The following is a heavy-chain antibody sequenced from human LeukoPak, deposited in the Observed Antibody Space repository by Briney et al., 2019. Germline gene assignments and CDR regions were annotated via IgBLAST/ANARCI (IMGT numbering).Heavy chain of an antibody. Sequence: RTGGSLRLSCAASGFTFSSYSMNWVRQAPGKGLEWVSSISSSSSYIYYADSVKGRFTISRDNAKNSLYLQMNSLRAEDTALYYCAKDYSGWRAGISFDYWGQGTLVTVSS. CDR2: ISSSSSYI. CDR3: AKDYSGWRAGISFDY. D-gene: IGHD6-19*01. J-gene: IGHJ4*02. V-gene: IGHV3-21*04. CDR1: GFTFSSYS.